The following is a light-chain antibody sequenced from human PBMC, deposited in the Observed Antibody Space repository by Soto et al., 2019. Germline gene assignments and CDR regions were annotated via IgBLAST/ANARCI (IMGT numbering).Light chain of an antibody. CDR3: PSYAGSDHFVV. J-gene: IGLJ2*01. CDR2: EVN. CDR1: SSDIGLYNY. Sequence: QSVLTQPPSASGSPGQSVTISCTGTSSDIGLYNYVSWYQQHPGKVPKLMIYEVNKRPSGVPDRFSGSKSGNTASLTVSGLQADDEADYYCPSYAGSDHFVVFGGGTKLPVL. V-gene: IGLV2-8*01.